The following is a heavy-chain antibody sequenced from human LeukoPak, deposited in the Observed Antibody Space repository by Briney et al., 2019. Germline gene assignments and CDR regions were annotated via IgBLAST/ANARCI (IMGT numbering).Heavy chain of an antibody. J-gene: IGHJ4*02. V-gene: IGHV3-53*01. CDR2: IYSGGST. CDR3: VLKVGDS. Sequence: PGGSLRLSCAASGFTVSSNYMSWVRQAPGKGLEWVSVIYSGGSTYYADSVKGRFTIPRDNAKNLLSLQMNSLRAEDTATYYCVLKVGDSWGQGTLVTVSS. D-gene: IGHD3-10*01. CDR1: GFTVSSNY.